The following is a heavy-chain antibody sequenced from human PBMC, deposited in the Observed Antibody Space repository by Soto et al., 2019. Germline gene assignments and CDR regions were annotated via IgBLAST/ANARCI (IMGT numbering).Heavy chain of an antibody. CDR2: ISAYNGNT. CDR1: GYTFTSYG. D-gene: IGHD6-13*01. Sequence: QVQLVQSGAEVKKPGASVKVSCKASGYTFTSYGISWVRQAPGQGLEWMGWISAYNGNTNYAQKPHVRTTMTTDTFTSTTYMELTILRSDDTAVYYCATEAAAGTLDYGGQGTLVTVSS. V-gene: IGHV1-18*01. CDR3: ATEAAAGTLDY. J-gene: IGHJ4*02.